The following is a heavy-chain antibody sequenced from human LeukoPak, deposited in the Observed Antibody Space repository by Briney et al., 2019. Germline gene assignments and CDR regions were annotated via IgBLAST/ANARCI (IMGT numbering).Heavy chain of an antibody. Sequence: GGSLRLSCAASGFTFSSYWMSWVRQAPGKGLEWVANIKQDGSEKYYVDSVKGRFTISRDNSKNTLYLQMNSLRAEDTAVYYCAKLGFDGAQGFDYWDQGTLVTVSS. CDR1: GFTFSSYW. V-gene: IGHV3-7*01. D-gene: IGHD1-26*01. CDR3: AKLGFDGAQGFDY. J-gene: IGHJ4*02. CDR2: IKQDGSEK.